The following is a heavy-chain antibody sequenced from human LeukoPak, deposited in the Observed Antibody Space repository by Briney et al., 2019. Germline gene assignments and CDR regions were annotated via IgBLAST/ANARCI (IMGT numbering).Heavy chain of an antibody. CDR1: GGSITSNNW. D-gene: IGHD6-25*01. CDR3: ARQGIAASGDWFDP. Sequence: PSETLSLTCTVSGGSITSNNWWSWVRQPPGKGLEWIGSIYYSGSTYYNPSLKSRVTISVDTSKNQFSLKLSSVTAADTAVYYCARQGIAASGDWFDPWGQGTLVTVSS. J-gene: IGHJ5*02. CDR2: IYYSGST. V-gene: IGHV4-4*02.